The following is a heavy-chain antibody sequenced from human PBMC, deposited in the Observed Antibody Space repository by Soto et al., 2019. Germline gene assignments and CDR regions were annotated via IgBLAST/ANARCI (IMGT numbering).Heavy chain of an antibody. CDR3: ARDRNWNYSYHYYGMDV. CDR1: VGSISSCGYY. Sequence: SETLSLTCTVSVGSISSCGYYWSWIRQHPGKGLEWIGYIYYSGSTYYNPSLKSRVTISVDTSKNQFSLKLSSVTAADTAVYYCARDRNWNYSYHYYGMDVWGQGTTVTVSS. J-gene: IGHJ6*02. D-gene: IGHD1-7*01. CDR2: IYYSGST. V-gene: IGHV4-31*03.